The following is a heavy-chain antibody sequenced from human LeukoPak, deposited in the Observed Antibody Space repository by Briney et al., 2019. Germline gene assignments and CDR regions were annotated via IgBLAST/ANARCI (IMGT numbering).Heavy chain of an antibody. CDR2: ISSNGGST. V-gene: IGHV3-64*01. CDR3: ARDGVYYYDGSGYLLSRYYYMDV. Sequence: GGSLRLSCAASGFTFSSYWMSWVRQAPGKGLEYVSAISSNGGSTYYANSVKGRFTISRDNSKNTLYLQMGSLRAEDMAVYYCARDGVYYYDGSGYLLSRYYYMDVWGKGTTVTVSS. D-gene: IGHD3-22*01. J-gene: IGHJ6*03. CDR1: GFTFSSYW.